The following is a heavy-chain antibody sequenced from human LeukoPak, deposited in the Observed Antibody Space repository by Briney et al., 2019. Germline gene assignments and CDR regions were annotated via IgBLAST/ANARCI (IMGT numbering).Heavy chain of an antibody. CDR3: ARGTIGSYTY. Sequence: PSETLSLTCTVSGGSISSSSYYWGWIRQPPGKGLEWIGTIYCSGSTYYNPSLKSRVTISVDTSKNQFSLKLSSVTAADTAVYYCARGTIGSYTYWGQGTLVTVSS. CDR2: IYCSGST. D-gene: IGHD3-10*01. V-gene: IGHV4-39*07. J-gene: IGHJ4*02. CDR1: GGSISSSSYY.